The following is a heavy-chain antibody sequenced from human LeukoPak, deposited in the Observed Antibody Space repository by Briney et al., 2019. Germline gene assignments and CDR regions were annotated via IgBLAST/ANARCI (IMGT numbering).Heavy chain of an antibody. Sequence: PGGSLRLSCAASGFTLSTYSMNWVRQAPGKGLEWVGRIKSKTDGGTTDYAAPVKGRFTISRDDSKNTLYLQMNSLKTEDTAVYYCTTDWLDYYGSGSYGNFDYWGQGTLVTVSS. CDR1: GFTLSTYS. J-gene: IGHJ4*02. V-gene: IGHV3-15*01. CDR2: IKSKTDGGTT. CDR3: TTDWLDYYGSGSYGNFDY. D-gene: IGHD3-10*01.